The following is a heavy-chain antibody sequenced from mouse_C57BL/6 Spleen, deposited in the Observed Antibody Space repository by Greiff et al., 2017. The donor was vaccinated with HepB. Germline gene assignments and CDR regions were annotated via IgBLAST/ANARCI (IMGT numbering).Heavy chain of an antibody. CDR3: ARFTTVVGYAMDY. Sequence: EVQGVVSGGGLVKPGGSLKLSCAASGFTFSDYGMHWVRQAPEKGLEWVAYISSGSSTIYYADTVKGRFTISRDNAKNTLFLQMTSLRSEDTAMYYCARFTTVVGYAMDYWGQGTSVTVSS. J-gene: IGHJ4*01. D-gene: IGHD1-1*01. V-gene: IGHV5-17*01. CDR2: ISSGSSTI. CDR1: GFTFSDYG.